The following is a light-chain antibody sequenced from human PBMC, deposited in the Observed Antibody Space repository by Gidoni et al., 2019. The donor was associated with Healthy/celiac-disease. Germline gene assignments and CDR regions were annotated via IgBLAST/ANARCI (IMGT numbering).Light chain of an antibody. J-gene: IGLJ3*02. V-gene: IGLV2-14*01. CDR1: SSDVGGYNF. CDR3: SSFTSSSTLV. Sequence: QSALTQPPSVSVSPGQTITISCTGTSSDVGGYNFVSWYQQHPGKAPKLMIYEVSNRPSGVSTRFSGSQSGNTASLTISGLQAEDEADYYCSSFTSSSTLVFGGGTKLTVL. CDR2: EVS.